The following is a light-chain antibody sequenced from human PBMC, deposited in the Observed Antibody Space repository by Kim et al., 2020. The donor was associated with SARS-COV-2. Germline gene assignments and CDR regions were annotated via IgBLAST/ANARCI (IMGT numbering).Light chain of an antibody. J-gene: IGKJ4*01. V-gene: IGKV1-5*03. Sequence: DIQMTQSPSTLSASVGGRVTISCRASQSISSWLAWYQQKPGKAPNLLIYESSSLESGVPSRFSGSGSGTEFTLTISSLQPDDFATYYCQQYNSYPLTFGGGTKVDIK. CDR2: ESS. CDR3: QQYNSYPLT. CDR1: QSISSW.